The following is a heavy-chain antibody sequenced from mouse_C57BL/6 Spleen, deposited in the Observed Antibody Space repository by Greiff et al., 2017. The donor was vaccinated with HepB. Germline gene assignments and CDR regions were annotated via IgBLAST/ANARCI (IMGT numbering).Heavy chain of an antibody. D-gene: IGHD1-1*01. V-gene: IGHV1-55*01. CDR1: GYTFTSYW. CDR3: ARRITTVVAGDYFDY. J-gene: IGHJ2*01. Sequence: QVQLQQSGAELVKPGASVKMSCKASGYTFTSYWITWVKQRPGQGLEWIGDIYPGSGSTNYNEKFKSKATLTVDTSSSTAYMQLSSLTSEDSAVYYCARRITTVVAGDYFDYWGQGTTLTVSS. CDR2: IYPGSGST.